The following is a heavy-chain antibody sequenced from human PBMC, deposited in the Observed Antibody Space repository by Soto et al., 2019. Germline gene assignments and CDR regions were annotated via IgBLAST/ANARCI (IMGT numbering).Heavy chain of an antibody. V-gene: IGHV1-3*01. CDR1: GYTFTSYA. J-gene: IGHJ4*02. Sequence: GASVKVSCKASGYTFTSYAMHWVRQAPGQRLEWMGWINAGNGNTKYSQKFQGRVTITRDTSASTAYMELSSLRSEDTAVYYCARGDFWSGPDGYWGQGTLVTVSS. D-gene: IGHD3-3*01. CDR3: ARGDFWSGPDGY. CDR2: INAGNGNT.